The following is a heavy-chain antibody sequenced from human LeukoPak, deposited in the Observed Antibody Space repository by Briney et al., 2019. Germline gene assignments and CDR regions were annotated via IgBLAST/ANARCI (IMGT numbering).Heavy chain of an antibody. V-gene: IGHV4-4*09. CDR2: IYSTGTT. J-gene: IGHJ4*02. CDR1: GGSVSSYY. CDR3: ARHARRDAYNPNDY. D-gene: IGHD5-24*01. Sequence: SETLSLSCTVSGGSVSSYYWSWIRQPPGKELEWLGYIYSTGTTKFNPSLESRVTMSVDTSKNQFPLKLSSVTAADTAVYYCARHARRDAYNPNDYWGQGTLVTVSS.